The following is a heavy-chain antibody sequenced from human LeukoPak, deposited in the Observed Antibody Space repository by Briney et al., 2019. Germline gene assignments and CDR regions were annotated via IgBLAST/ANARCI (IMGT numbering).Heavy chain of an antibody. V-gene: IGHV4-59*08. Sequence: PSETLSLTCTVSNGSMNTNYWSWIRQPPGKGLEWIGSIYSSGSANYNPSLNSRATISADTSKNQFSLKLRSVTAADTAVYYCARYDFDILTGYHRGGMDVWGQGTTVTVSS. D-gene: IGHD3-9*01. CDR1: NGSMNTNY. CDR2: IYSSGSA. J-gene: IGHJ6*02. CDR3: ARYDFDILTGYHRGGMDV.